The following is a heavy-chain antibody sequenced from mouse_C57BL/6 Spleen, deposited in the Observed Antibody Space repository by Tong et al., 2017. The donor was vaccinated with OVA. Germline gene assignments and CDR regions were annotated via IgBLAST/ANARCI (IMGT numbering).Heavy chain of an antibody. D-gene: IGHD2-1*01. CDR3: ARGNGNSYAMDY. CDR2: ISSGSSTI. V-gene: IGHV5-17*01. CDR1: GFTFSDYG. J-gene: IGHJ4*01. Sequence: EVQLQESGGDLVKPGGSLKLSCAASGFTFSDYGMHWVRQAPERGLEWVAYISSGSSTIYYADTVKGRFTISRDNAKNTLFLQMTSLRSEDTAMYYCARGNGNSYAMDYWGQGTSVTVSS.